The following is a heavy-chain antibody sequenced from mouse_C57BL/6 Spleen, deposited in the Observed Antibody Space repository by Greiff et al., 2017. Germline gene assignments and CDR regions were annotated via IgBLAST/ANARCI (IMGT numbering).Heavy chain of an antibody. J-gene: IGHJ4*01. CDR1: GFTFSSYA. CDR2: ISDGGSYT. V-gene: IGHV5-4*01. D-gene: IGHD4-1*01. CDR3: ARDDWDYAMDY. Sequence: DVQLVESGGGLVKPGGSLKLSCAASGFTFSSYAMSWVRQTPEKRLEWVATISDGGSYTNYPDNVKGRFTISRDNAKNNLYLQMSHLKSEDTAMYYCARDDWDYAMDYWGQGTSVTVSS.